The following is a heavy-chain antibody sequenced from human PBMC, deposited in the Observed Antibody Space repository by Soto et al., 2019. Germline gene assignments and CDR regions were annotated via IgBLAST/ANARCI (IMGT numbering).Heavy chain of an antibody. V-gene: IGHV3-15*01. Sequence: RLSCAASGFIFSKAWMSWVRQAPGKGLEWVGRIKSKTDGGTADYGAPVKGRFTISRDDSKNTLFLQVNSLQIEDTAVYYCSAASLVRGVSTNYYYYGMDVWGRGTTVTVSS. CDR1: GFIFSKAW. CDR2: IKSKTDGGTA. CDR3: SAASLVRGVSTNYYYYGMDV. D-gene: IGHD3-10*01. J-gene: IGHJ6*02.